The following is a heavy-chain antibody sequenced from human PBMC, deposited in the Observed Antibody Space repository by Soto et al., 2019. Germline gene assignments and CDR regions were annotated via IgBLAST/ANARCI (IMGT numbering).Heavy chain of an antibody. Sequence: GGSLRLSCAVSGFTFDDNAMHWVRQAPEKGLEWASGINWKSDIGYADSVKVRFTISRDNAENSLYLQMNSLRAEDTALYYCAISQDRGGRTTFIYWGQGTQVTVSS. CDR1: GFTFDDNA. CDR2: INWKSDI. J-gene: IGHJ4*02. CDR3: AISQDRGGRTTFIY. D-gene: IGHD3-16*01. V-gene: IGHV3-9*01.